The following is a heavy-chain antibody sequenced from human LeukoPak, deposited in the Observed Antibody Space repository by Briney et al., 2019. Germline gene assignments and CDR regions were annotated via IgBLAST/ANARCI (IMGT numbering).Heavy chain of an antibody. D-gene: IGHD5-12*01. J-gene: IGHJ4*02. V-gene: IGHV4-39*01. CDR3: ARSPNSGYDPFDY. CDR2: IYYSGST. CDR1: GGSISSSSCY. Sequence: SETLSLTCTVSGGSISSSSCYWGWIRQPPGKGLEWIGSIYYSGSTYYNPSLKSRVTISVDTSKNQFSLKLSSVTAADTAVYHCARSPNSGYDPFDYWGQGTLVTVSS.